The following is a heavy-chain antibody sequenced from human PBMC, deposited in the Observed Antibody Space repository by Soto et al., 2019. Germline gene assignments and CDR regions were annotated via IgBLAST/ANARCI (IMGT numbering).Heavy chain of an antibody. J-gene: IGHJ5*02. CDR1: GFTFSSYA. D-gene: IGHD1-1*01. Sequence: GGSLRLSCAASGFTFSSYAMSWVRQAPGKGLEWVSAISGSGGSTYYADSVKGRFTISRDNSKNTLYLQMNSLRAEDTAVYYCAKDLDWNDVGWFDPWGQGTLVTAPQ. V-gene: IGHV3-23*01. CDR2: ISGSGGST. CDR3: AKDLDWNDVGWFDP.